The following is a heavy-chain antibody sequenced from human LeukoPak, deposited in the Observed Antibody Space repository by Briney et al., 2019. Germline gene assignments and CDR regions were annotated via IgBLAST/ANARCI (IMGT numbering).Heavy chain of an antibody. J-gene: IGHJ6*02. D-gene: IGHD6-19*01. V-gene: IGHV4-59*01. CDR3: ARLSSGWYYYYGMDV. Sequence: PSETLSLTCTVSGGSISSYYWSWIRQPPGKGLEWIGYIYYSGSTNYNPSLKSRVTISVDTSKNQFSLKLSSVTAADTAVYYCARLSSGWYYYYGMDVWRQGTTVTVSS. CDR2: IYYSGST. CDR1: GGSISSYY.